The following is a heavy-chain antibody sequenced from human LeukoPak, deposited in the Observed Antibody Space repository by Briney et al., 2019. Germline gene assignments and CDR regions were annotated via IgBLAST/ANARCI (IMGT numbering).Heavy chain of an antibody. Sequence: SETLSLTCAVYGGSFSGYYWSWIRQPPGKGLEWIGEINHSGSTNYNPSLKSRVTISVDTSKNQFSLKLSSVTAADTAVYYCAKGDHYWGQGTLVTVSS. CDR1: GGSFSGYY. CDR3: AKGDHY. V-gene: IGHV4-34*01. CDR2: INHSGST. D-gene: IGHD2-21*01. J-gene: IGHJ4*02.